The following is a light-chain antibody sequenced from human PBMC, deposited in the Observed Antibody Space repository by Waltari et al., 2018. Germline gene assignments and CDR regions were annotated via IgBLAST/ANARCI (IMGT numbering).Light chain of an antibody. V-gene: IGKV3-11*01. Sequence: EIVLTQSPATLSLSPGERATLSCRASQSVSSYLAWYQQKPGQAPSLLIYDASNRATGIPARFSGSGSGTDFTLTISSLEPEDFAVYYCQQRSNWPPKLTFGGGTKVEIK. CDR2: DAS. J-gene: IGKJ4*01. CDR1: QSVSSY. CDR3: QQRSNWPPKLT.